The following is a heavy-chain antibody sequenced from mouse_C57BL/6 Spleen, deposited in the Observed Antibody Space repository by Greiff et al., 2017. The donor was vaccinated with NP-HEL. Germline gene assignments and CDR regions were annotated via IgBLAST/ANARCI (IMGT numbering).Heavy chain of an antibody. CDR2: SRNKANDYTT. CDR1: GFTFSDFY. J-gene: IGHJ3*01. CDR3: ARDADYDGSSWFAY. Sequence: EVKVVESGGGLVQSGRSLRLSCATSGFTFSDFYMEWVRQAPGKGLEWIAASRNKANDYTTEYSASVKGRFIVSRDTSQSILYLQMNALIAEDTAIYYCARDADYDGSSWFAYWGQGTLVTVSA. V-gene: IGHV7-1*01. D-gene: IGHD1-1*01.